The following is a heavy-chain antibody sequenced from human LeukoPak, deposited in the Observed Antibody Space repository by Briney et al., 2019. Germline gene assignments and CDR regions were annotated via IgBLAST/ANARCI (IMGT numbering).Heavy chain of an antibody. J-gene: IGHJ4*02. CDR2: MNPNSGNT. V-gene: IGHV1-8*03. D-gene: IGHD6-13*01. CDR3: ARTSSKRRIAAAGSATLFDY. CDR1: EYTFTSYD. Sequence: PLASVKVSCKASEYTFTSYDTNWVRQATGQGLEWMGWMNPNSGNTGYAQKFQGRVTITRNTSISTAYMELSSLRSEDTAVYYCARTSSKRRIAAAGSATLFDYWGQGTLVTVSS.